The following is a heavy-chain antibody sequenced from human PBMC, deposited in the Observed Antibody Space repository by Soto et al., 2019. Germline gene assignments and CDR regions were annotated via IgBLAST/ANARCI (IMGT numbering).Heavy chain of an antibody. D-gene: IGHD5-12*01. J-gene: IGHJ4*02. CDR3: ASPSYSRWDGYNSGNENHDY. CDR2: IYYSGST. CDR1: GGSISSSSYY. Sequence: ETLSLTCTVSGGSISSSSYYWGWIRQPPGKGLEWIGSIYYSGSTYYNPSLKSRVTISVDTSKNQFSLKLSSVTAADTAVYYCASPSYSRWDGYNSGNENHDYWGQGTLVTVSS. V-gene: IGHV4-39*01.